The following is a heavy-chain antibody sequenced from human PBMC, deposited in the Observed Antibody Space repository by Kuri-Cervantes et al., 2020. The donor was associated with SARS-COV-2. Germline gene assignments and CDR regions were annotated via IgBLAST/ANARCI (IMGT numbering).Heavy chain of an antibody. CDR2: IYHSGNT. J-gene: IGHJ4*02. D-gene: IGHD1-26*01. CDR3: AREGTTSVGSTSFDH. Sequence: SETLSLTCAVSGGSISSSNWWSWVRQPPGKGLEWIGEIYHSGNTNYNPSLKSRVTISLDKSKNQFSLRLTSVTAADTAVYYCAREGTTSVGSTSFDHWGQGALVTVSS. CDR1: GGSISSSNW. V-gene: IGHV4-4*02.